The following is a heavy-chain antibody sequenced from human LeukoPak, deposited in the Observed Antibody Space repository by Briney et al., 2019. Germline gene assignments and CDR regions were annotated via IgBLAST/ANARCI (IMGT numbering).Heavy chain of an antibody. D-gene: IGHD6-19*01. CDR3: ARRGYSSGYAPLDY. CDR2: FNPNSGGT. V-gene: IGHV1-2*02. CDR1: GYTFTGYY. J-gene: IGHJ4*02. Sequence: ASVKVSCKASGYTFTGYYLHWVRQAPGQGLEWMGWFNPNSGGTNYAQKFQDRVTMTRDTSISTAYMELSRLRSDDTAVYYCARRGYSSGYAPLDYWGQGTLVTVSS.